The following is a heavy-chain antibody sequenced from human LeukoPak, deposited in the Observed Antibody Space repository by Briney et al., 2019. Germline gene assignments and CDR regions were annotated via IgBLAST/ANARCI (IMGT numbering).Heavy chain of an antibody. V-gene: IGHV4-38-2*01. CDR2: IYHSGST. CDR3: ARSDYYDSSGYYGSGYYYYYMDV. Sequence: SETLSLTCAVYGGSFSGYYWGWIRQPPGKGLEWIGSIYHSGSTYYNPSLKSRVTISVDTSKNQFSLKLSSVTAADTAVYYCARSDYYDSSGYYGSGYYYYYMDVWGKGTTVTVSS. CDR1: GGSFSGYY. J-gene: IGHJ6*03. D-gene: IGHD3-22*01.